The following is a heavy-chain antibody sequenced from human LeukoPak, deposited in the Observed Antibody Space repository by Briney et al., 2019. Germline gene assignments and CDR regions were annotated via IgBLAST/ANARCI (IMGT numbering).Heavy chain of an antibody. CDR3: ARDMSPWETRNPDAFDI. Sequence: PGGSLRLSCAASGISVSSNYMNWVRQAPGKGLEWVSVIYSGGRTYYADSVKGRFTISRDNSKNTLYLHMNSLRAEDTAVYYCARDMSPWETRNPDAFDIWGQGTMVTVSS. J-gene: IGHJ3*02. D-gene: IGHD1-14*01. CDR1: GISVSSNY. V-gene: IGHV3-53*01. CDR2: IYSGGRT.